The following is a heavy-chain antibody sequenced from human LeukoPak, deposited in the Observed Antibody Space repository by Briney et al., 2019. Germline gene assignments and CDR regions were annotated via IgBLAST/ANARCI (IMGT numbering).Heavy chain of an antibody. CDR2: ISADNDNT. Sequence: ASVKVSCTASDHTFINYGISWVRQAPGQGLEWMGWISADNDNTNYAQKFQGRVTVTTDTSTSTAYMELRSLRSDDTAVYYCARGIGLETYSYGSGLFDYWGQGTLVTVSS. J-gene: IGHJ4*02. CDR1: DHTFINYG. D-gene: IGHD5-18*01. V-gene: IGHV1-18*01. CDR3: ARGIGLETYSYGSGLFDY.